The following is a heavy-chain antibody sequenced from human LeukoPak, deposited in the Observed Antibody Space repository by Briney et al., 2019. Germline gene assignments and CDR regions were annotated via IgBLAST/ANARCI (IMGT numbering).Heavy chain of an antibody. D-gene: IGHD3-10*01. J-gene: IGHJ4*02. CDR1: GGSISSYY. V-gene: IGHV4-59*08. Sequence: SETLSLTCTVSGGSISSYYWSWIRQPPGKGLEWIGYIYDSGSTNYNPSLKSRVTISVDTSKNQFSLKLSSVTAADTAVYYCATLFTWGSGSYYNIWGQGTLVTVSS. CDR3: ATLFTWGSGSYYNI. CDR2: IYDSGST.